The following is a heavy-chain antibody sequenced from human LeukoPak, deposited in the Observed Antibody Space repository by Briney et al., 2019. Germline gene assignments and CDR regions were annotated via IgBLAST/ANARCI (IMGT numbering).Heavy chain of an antibody. Sequence: QPGVSLRLSCVASGFTFSSHGMHWVRQAPGKGLEGGAVIWSDGTNKYFADSVKGRFTISRDNSKNTLYLQMNSLRAEDTAVYYCARARGSSGYSMGAFEIWGQGTMVTVSS. V-gene: IGHV3-33*01. CDR2: IWSDGTNK. J-gene: IGHJ3*02. CDR3: ARARGSSGYSMGAFEI. D-gene: IGHD3-22*01. CDR1: GFTFSSHG.